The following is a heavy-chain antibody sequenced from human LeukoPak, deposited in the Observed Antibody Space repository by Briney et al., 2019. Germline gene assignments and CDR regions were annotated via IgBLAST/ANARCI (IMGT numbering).Heavy chain of an antibody. V-gene: IGHV4-61*01. D-gene: IGHD6-13*01. Sequence: SETLSLTCTVSGGSVSSGSYYWSWIRQPPGKGLAWIGYIYYSGSTNYNPSLKSRVTISVDTSKNQFSLKLSSVTAADTAVYYCARVLGAAAVWFDPWGQGTLVTVSS. CDR3: ARVLGAAAVWFDP. J-gene: IGHJ5*02. CDR1: GGSVSSGSYY. CDR2: IYYSGST.